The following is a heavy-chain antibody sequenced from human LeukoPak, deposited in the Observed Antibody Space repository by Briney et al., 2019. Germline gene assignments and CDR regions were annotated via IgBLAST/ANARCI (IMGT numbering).Heavy chain of an antibody. CDR1: GFTFSSYA. D-gene: IGHD4-17*01. J-gene: IGHJ5*02. V-gene: IGHV3-23*01. CDR3: AKFRATVTTMDWFDP. CDR2: ISGSGGST. Sequence: TGGSLRLSCAASGFTFSSYAMSWVRQAPGKGLEWVSAISGSGGSTYYADSVKGRFTISRDNSKNTLYLQMNSLRAEDTAVYYCAKFRATVTTMDWFDPWGQGTLVTVSS.